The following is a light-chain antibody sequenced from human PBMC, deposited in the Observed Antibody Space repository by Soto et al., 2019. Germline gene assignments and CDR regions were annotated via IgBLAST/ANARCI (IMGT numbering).Light chain of an antibody. V-gene: IGKV3-20*01. J-gene: IGKJ1*01. CDR3: QQYGGLPT. Sequence: EIVLTQSPGTLSLSPGERVTLSCRASQSVTSSYIAWYQQTSGPAPRLLLYGASSRATGIPDRFRGSGSGTDFTLTISRLEPEDFAVYYCQQYGGLPTFGQGTTVDI. CDR1: QSVTSSY. CDR2: GAS.